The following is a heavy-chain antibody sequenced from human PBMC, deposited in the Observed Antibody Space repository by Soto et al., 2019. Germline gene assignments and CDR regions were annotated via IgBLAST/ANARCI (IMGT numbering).Heavy chain of an antibody. CDR2: ISAYNGNT. Sequence: ASVKVSCKASGYTFTSYCISWVRQAPGQGLEWMGWISAYNGNTNYAQKLQGRVTMTTDTSTSTAYMELRSLRSDDTAVYYCARSIRYFDWSYIGNAFDIWGQGTMVTVSS. D-gene: IGHD3-9*01. V-gene: IGHV1-18*01. CDR1: GYTFTSYC. CDR3: ARSIRYFDWSYIGNAFDI. J-gene: IGHJ3*02.